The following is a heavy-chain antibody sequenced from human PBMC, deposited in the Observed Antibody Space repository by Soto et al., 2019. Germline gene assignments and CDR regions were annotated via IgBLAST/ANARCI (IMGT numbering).Heavy chain of an antibody. D-gene: IGHD3-10*01. CDR1: VFTFSSYG. V-gene: IGHV3-30*18. CDR3: AKDHARITMVRGVIDNTANLKPEY. Sequence: VGSLRLSCAASVFTFSSYGMHCVRHSPGKGLEWVAVISYDGSNKYYADSVKGRFTISRDNSKNTLYLQMNSLRAEDTAVYYCAKDHARITMVRGVIDNTANLKPEYWGQATLVTVS. J-gene: IGHJ4*02. CDR2: ISYDGSNK.